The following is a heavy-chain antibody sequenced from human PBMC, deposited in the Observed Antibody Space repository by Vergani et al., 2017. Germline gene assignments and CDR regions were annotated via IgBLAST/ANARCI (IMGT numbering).Heavy chain of an antibody. CDR3: VRDPWESGGPYSGC. CDR1: GGSISPYY. Sequence: QVQLQESGPGLVKPSETLSLTCIVSGGSISPYYWSWIRQPAGKGLEWIGRIYTSESTNSNPSLKSRVTMSVDTSKNQFYLRVNSVTAADTAVYYCVRDPWESGGPYSGCWGRGTLVSVSS. D-gene: IGHD2-15*01. J-gene: IGHJ4*02. CDR2: IYTSEST. V-gene: IGHV4-4*07.